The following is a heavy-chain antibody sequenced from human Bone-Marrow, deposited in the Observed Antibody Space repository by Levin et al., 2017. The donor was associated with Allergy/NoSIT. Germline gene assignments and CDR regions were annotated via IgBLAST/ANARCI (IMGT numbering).Heavy chain of an antibody. CDR2: ISGSGGST. Sequence: PGGSLRLSCAASGFTFSSYAMSWVRQAPGKGLEWVSAISGSGGSTYYADSVKGRFTISRDNSKNTLYLQMNSLRAEDTAVYYCAKVGVWGIVVVVAATPTFDYWGQGTLVTVSS. D-gene: IGHD2-15*01. CDR3: AKVGVWGIVVVVAATPTFDY. CDR1: GFTFSSYA. J-gene: IGHJ4*02. V-gene: IGHV3-23*01.